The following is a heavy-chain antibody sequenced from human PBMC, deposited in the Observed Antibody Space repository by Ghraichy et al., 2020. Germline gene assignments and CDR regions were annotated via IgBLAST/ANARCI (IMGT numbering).Heavy chain of an antibody. CDR1: GFTFSSYG. CDR3: AKVGIAAAGTNGRVPWFLDY. V-gene: IGHV3-30*02. CDR2: IRYDGSNK. J-gene: IGHJ4*02. Sequence: GGSLRLSCAASGFTFSSYGMHWVRQAPGKGLEWVAFIRYDGSNKYYADSVKGRFTISRDNSKNTLYLQMNSLRAEDTAVYYCAKVGIAAAGTNGRVPWFLDYWGQGTLVTVSS. D-gene: IGHD6-13*01.